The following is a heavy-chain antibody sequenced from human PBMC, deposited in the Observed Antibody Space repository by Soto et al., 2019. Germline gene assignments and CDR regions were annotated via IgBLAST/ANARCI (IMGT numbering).Heavy chain of an antibody. J-gene: IGHJ5*02. Sequence: ASVKVSCKASGYTFTSYYMHWVRQAPGQGLEWMGIINPSGGSTSYAQKFQGRVTMTRDTSTSTVYVELSSLRSEDTAVYYCARDAYYDSSLNWFDPWGQGTLVTVSS. CDR2: INPSGGST. D-gene: IGHD3-22*01. V-gene: IGHV1-46*01. CDR1: GYTFTSYY. CDR3: ARDAYYDSSLNWFDP.